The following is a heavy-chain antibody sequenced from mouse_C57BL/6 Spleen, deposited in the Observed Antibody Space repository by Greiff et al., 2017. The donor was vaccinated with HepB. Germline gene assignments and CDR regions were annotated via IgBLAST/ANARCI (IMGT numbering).Heavy chain of an antibody. V-gene: IGHV1-54*01. CDR2: IYPGSGGT. J-gene: IGHJ4*01. D-gene: IGHD1-1*01. Sequence: VQLQQPGAELVRPGTSVKVSCKASGYAFTNYLIAWVKQRPGQGLEWIGVIYPGSGGTNYNEKFKGKATLTADKSSSTAYMQRSSLTSEDSAVYFCASGDYYGDMDYWGQGTSVTVSS. CDR1: GYAFTNYL. CDR3: ASGDYYGDMDY.